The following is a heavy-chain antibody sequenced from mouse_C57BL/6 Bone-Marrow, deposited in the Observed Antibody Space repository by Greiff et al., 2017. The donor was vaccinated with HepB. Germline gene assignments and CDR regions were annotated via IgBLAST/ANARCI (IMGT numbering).Heavy chain of an antibody. CDR2: IDPENGDT. CDR3: TTGGAWFAY. J-gene: IGHJ3*01. V-gene: IGHV14-4*01. CDR1: GFNIKDDY. Sequence: VQLKQSGAELVRPGASVKLSCTASGFNIKDDYMHWVKQRPEQGLEWIGWIDPENGDTEYASKFQGKATITADTSSNTANLQLSSLTSEDTAVYYCTTGGAWFAYWGQGTLVTVSA.